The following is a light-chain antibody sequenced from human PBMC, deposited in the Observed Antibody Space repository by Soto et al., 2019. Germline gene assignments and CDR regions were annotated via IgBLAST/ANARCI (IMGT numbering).Light chain of an antibody. CDR3: CSYAGTNTYL. CDR2: EVN. Sequence: QSALTQPASVSGSPGQSITISCTGSSNNIGGYSLVSWYQQSPGKVPKLLIFEVNKRPSGVSDRFSGSKSGNTASLTISGLQAEDEADYYCCSYAGTNTYLFGTATKLTVL. CDR1: SNNIGGYSL. J-gene: IGLJ1*01. V-gene: IGLV2-23*02.